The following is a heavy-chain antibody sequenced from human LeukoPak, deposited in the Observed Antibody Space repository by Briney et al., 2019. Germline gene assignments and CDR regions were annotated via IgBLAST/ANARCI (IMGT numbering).Heavy chain of an antibody. CDR2: INPSGRST. D-gene: IGHD4-17*01. Sequence: GASVKVSCKASGYTFTSYYMHWVRQAPGQGLEWMGIINPSGRSTSYAQKFQGRVTMTRDTSTSTVYMELSSLRSEDTAVYYCARGVYGDYPINPFDYWGQGTLVTVSS. CDR1: GYTFTSYY. J-gene: IGHJ4*02. V-gene: IGHV1-46*01. CDR3: ARGVYGDYPINPFDY.